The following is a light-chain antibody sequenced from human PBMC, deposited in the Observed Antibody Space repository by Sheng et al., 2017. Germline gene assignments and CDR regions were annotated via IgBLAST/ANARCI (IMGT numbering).Light chain of an antibody. CDR1: QSVTTF. CDR2: GAS. Sequence: DIVLTQSPGTLSLSPGERGILSCRASQSVTTFLAWYQQKPGQAPRLLIYGASSRAIGVPDGFIGGGSGTDFTLTITRLEPEDSAVYFCQHYGGFPRMFGQGTTVEIK. CDR3: QHYGGFPRM. V-gene: IGKV3-20*01. J-gene: IGKJ1*01.